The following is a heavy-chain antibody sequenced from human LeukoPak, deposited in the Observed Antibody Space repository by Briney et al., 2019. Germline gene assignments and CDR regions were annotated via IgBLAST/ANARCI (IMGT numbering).Heavy chain of an antibody. V-gene: IGHV1-2*02. J-gene: IGHJ2*01. CDR1: GYTFTGYY. Sequence: ASVKVSCKASGYTFTGYYMHWVRQAPGQGLEWMGWINPNSGGTNYAQKFQGRVTMTRDTSISTAYMELSRLRSDDTAVYYCARAADWLIGYFDLWGRGTLVTVSS. D-gene: IGHD3-9*01. CDR3: ARAADWLIGYFDL. CDR2: INPNSGGT.